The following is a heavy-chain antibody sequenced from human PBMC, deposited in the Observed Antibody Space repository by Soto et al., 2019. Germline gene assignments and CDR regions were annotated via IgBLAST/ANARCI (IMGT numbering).Heavy chain of an antibody. V-gene: IGHV3-23*01. CDR2: ISGSGGST. Sequence: GGSLRLSCAASGFTFSSYAMSWVRQAPGKGLEWVSAISGSGGSTYYADSVKGRFTISRDNSKNTLYLQMNSLRAEDTAVYYCAKGGYCSSTSCPSDLDYWGQGTLVTVSS. CDR1: GFTFSSYA. CDR3: AKGGYCSSTSCPSDLDY. D-gene: IGHD2-2*03. J-gene: IGHJ4*02.